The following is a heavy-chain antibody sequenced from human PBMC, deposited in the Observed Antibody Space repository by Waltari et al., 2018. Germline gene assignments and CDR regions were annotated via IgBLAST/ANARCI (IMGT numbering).Heavy chain of an antibody. CDR3: AKAIGPRPNTAMADN. D-gene: IGHD5-18*01. CDR2: MSNSGGST. Sequence: WVRQAPGKGLEGVSTMSNSGGSTYYADSVKGRFTISRDNSKNTVYLQMNSVRAEDTAVYYCAKAIGPRPNTAMADNWGQGALVTVSS. V-gene: IGHV3-23*01. J-gene: IGHJ4*02.